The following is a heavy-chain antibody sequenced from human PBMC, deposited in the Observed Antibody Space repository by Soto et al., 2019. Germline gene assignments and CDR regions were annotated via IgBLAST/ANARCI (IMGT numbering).Heavy chain of an antibody. V-gene: IGHV4-59*01. D-gene: IGHD2-2*01. Sequence: SGTLSLTYSLNFDSIHNNPWYWILQTKRKGLEWIGYIYHSGSTDYNPSLKSRVTISVDPSKTQFSLRLSSVTAADTAVYYWARDVNVYGTSPHYDGVDVWCRGTTVT. CDR3: ARDVNVYGTSPHYDGVDV. CDR2: IYHSGST. CDR1: FDSIHNNP. J-gene: IGHJ6*04.